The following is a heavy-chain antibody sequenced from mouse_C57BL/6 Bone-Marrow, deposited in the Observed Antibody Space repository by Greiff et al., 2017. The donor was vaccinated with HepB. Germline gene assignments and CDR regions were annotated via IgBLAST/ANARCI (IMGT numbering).Heavy chain of an antibody. D-gene: IGHD1-1*01. CDR3: ARTGYYGSSKYAMDY. CDR2: ISSGSSTI. Sequence: DVHLVESGGGLVKPGGSLKLSCAASGFTFSDYGMHWVRQAPEKGLEWVAYISSGSSTIYYAYTVKGRFTISRDNAKNTLFLQMTSLRSEDTAMYYCARTGYYGSSKYAMDYWGQGTSVTVSS. CDR1: GFTFSDYG. V-gene: IGHV5-17*01. J-gene: IGHJ4*01.